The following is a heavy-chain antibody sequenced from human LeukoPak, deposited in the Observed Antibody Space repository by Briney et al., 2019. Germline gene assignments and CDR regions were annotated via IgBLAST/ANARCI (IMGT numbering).Heavy chain of an antibody. D-gene: IGHD3-3*01. Sequence: GGSLRLSCAASGFTFSSYGMHWVRQAPGKGLEWVAVISYDGSNKYYADSVKGRFTISRDNAKNSLYLQMNSLRAEDTAVYYCASRITLFGDWFDPWGQGTLVTVSS. CDR1: GFTFSSYG. J-gene: IGHJ5*02. CDR2: ISYDGSNK. V-gene: IGHV3-30*03. CDR3: ASRITLFGDWFDP.